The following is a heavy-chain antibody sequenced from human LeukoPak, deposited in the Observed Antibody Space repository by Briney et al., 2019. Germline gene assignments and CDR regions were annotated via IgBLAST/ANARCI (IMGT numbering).Heavy chain of an antibody. V-gene: IGHV1-18*01. J-gene: IGHJ6*03. D-gene: IGHD2-15*01. Sequence: ASVKVSCKASGYTFTSYGISWVRQAPGQGLEWMGWISAYNGNTNYAQKLQGRVTMTTDTSTSTAYMELRSLRSDDTAVYYCARVAPYCSGGSCYSPYYYYMDVWGKGTTVTVSS. CDR1: GYTFTSYG. CDR3: ARVAPYCSGGSCYSPYYYYMDV. CDR2: ISAYNGNT.